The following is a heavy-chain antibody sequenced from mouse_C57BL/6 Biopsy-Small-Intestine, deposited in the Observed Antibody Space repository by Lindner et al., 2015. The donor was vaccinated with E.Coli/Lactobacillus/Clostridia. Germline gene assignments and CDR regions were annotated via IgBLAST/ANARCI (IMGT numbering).Heavy chain of an antibody. Sequence: VQLQESGAELARPGASVKLSCKASGYTLTSYGISWVKQRTGQGLEWIGEIYPRSGNTYYNEKFKGKATLTADKSSSTAYMELRSLTSEDSAVYFCALNYYGSRGYALDYWGQGTSVTVSS. CDR3: ALNYYGSRGYALDY. D-gene: IGHD1-1*01. CDR2: IYPRSGNT. J-gene: IGHJ4*01. CDR1: GYTLTSYG. V-gene: IGHV1-81*01.